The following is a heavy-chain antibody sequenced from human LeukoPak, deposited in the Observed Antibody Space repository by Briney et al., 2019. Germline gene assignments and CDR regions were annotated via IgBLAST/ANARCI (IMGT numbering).Heavy chain of an antibody. D-gene: IGHD6-19*01. J-gene: IGHJ4*02. Sequence: GGSLRLSCAASGFTFSRYWMHWVRQAPGRGLVWVSRINGDGSSIRYADSVKGRFTNSRDNAKNTLYLQMNSLRVEDTAVYYCAREMVAVAARSDYWGQGTLVTVSS. CDR3: AREMVAVAARSDY. CDR1: GFTFSRYW. V-gene: IGHV3-74*01. CDR2: INGDGSSI.